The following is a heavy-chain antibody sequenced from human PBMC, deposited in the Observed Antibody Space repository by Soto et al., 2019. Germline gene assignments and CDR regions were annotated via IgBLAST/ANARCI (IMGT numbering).Heavy chain of an antibody. Sequence: SVKVSCKASGGTFSSYAISWVRQAPGQGLKWMGGIIPIFGTANYAQKFQGRVTITADESTSTAYMELSSLRSEDTAVYYCARDPRYIVVVPAAFYGMDVWGQGTTVTVSS. CDR2: IIPIFGTA. CDR1: GGTFSSYA. CDR3: ARDPRYIVVVPAAFYGMDV. D-gene: IGHD2-2*01. J-gene: IGHJ6*02. V-gene: IGHV1-69*13.